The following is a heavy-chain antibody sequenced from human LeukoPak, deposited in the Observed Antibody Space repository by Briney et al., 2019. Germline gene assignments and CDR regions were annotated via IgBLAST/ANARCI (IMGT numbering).Heavy chain of an antibody. CDR1: GGSISSGGYY. Sequence: SETLSLTCTVSGGSISSGGYYWSWIRQPPGKGLEWIGYIYHSGSTYYNPSLKSRVTISVDRSKNQFSLKLSSVTAADTAVYYCTRANLDFSSSWYRYYYYYMDVWGKGTTVTVSS. J-gene: IGHJ6*03. D-gene: IGHD6-13*01. CDR3: TRANLDFSSSWYRYYYYYMDV. CDR2: IYHSGST. V-gene: IGHV4-30-2*01.